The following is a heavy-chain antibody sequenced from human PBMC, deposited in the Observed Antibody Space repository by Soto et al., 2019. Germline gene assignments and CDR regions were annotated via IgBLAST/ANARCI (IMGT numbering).Heavy chain of an antibody. Sequence: QITLKESGPTLVKPTQTLTLTCTFSGFSLSTSGVGVGWIRQPPGKALEWLALIYWDDDKRYSPSLKSRLTITKDTSKNQVVLTMTNMDPVVTATYYCARSAAELLDYWGQGTLVTVSS. V-gene: IGHV2-5*02. CDR3: ARSAAELLDY. CDR1: GFSLSTSGVG. J-gene: IGHJ4*02. D-gene: IGHD6-13*01. CDR2: IYWDDDK.